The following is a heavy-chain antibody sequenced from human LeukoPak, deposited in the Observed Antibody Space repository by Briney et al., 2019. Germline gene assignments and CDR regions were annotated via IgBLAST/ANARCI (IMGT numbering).Heavy chain of an antibody. CDR3: ARDSFDILTGYSDRILNWFDP. V-gene: IGHV1-69*13. D-gene: IGHD3-9*01. CDR2: IIPIFGTA. Sequence: SVKVSCKASGGTFSSYAISLVRQAPGQGREWMGGIIPIFGTANYAQKFQGRVTITADESTSTAYMELSSLRSEDTAVYYCARDSFDILTGYSDRILNWFDPWGQGTLVTVSS. J-gene: IGHJ5*02. CDR1: GGTFSSYA.